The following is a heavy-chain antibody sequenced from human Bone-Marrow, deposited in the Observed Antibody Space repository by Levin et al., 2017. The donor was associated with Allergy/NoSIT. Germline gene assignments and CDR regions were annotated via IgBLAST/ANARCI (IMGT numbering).Heavy chain of an antibody. CDR3: ARWNLGQQWLVRYYYYYMDV. Sequence: ASVKVSCKASGYTFTSYAMNWVRQAPGQGLEWMGWINTNTGNPTYPQGFTGRFVFSLDTSVSTAYLQISSLKAEDTAVYYCARWNLGQQWLVRYYYYYMDVWGKGTTVTVSS. D-gene: IGHD6-19*01. CDR1: GYTFTSYA. J-gene: IGHJ6*03. CDR2: INTNTGNP. V-gene: IGHV7-4-1*02.